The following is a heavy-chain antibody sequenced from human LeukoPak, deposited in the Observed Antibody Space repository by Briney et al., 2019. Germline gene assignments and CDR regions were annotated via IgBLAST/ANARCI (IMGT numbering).Heavy chain of an antibody. V-gene: IGHV4-39*01. D-gene: IGHD3-3*01. CDR3: ARHASRYDFWSGLDY. CDR1: GGSISSTSYY. CDR2: LYYTCST. J-gene: IGHJ4*02. Sequence: SETLSLTCTVSGGSISSTSYYWGWIRQPRGRGREWIVSLYYTCSTYYNQSLRSRVTISVDTPKNQFSLRLTSVTAADTAVYYCARHASRYDFWSGLDYWGQGTLVTVSS.